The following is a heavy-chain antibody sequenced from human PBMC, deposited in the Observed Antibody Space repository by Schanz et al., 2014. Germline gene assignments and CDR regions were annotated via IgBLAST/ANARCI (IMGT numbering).Heavy chain of an antibody. J-gene: IGHJ5*02. V-gene: IGHV3-7*01. D-gene: IGHD1-1*01. CDR1: GITFSSHS. CDR2: IKKDGSEK. Sequence: EVHLLESGGGLVQPGGSLRLSCAASGITFSSHSFNWVRQAPGKGLEWVANIKKDGSEKYYVDSVKGRFTISRDNAKNSLFLQMNSLRPEDTAVYYCARGRVLESWGQGTLVTVSS. CDR3: ARGRVLES.